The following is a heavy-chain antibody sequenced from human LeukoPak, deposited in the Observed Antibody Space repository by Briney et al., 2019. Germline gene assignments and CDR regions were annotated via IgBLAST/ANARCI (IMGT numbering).Heavy chain of an antibody. Sequence: GGSLRLSCGASGLNFSSHAMSWVRQAPGKGLEWVSSISSSSSYIYYADSVKGRFTISRDNAKNSLYLQMNSLRAEDTAVYYCAREFQAPYYFDYWGQGTLVTVSS. CDR3: AREFQAPYYFDY. CDR2: ISSSSSYI. J-gene: IGHJ4*02. CDR1: GLNFSSHA. V-gene: IGHV3-21*01.